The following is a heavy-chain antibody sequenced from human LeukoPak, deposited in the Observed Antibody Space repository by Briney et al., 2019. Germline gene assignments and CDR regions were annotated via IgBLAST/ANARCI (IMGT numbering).Heavy chain of an antibody. CDR1: GFTFSTYS. CDR2: ISSISSYI. J-gene: IGHJ4*02. Sequence: GGSLRLSCAASGFTFSTYSMNWVRQAPGKGLEWVSSISSISSYIYYADSMKSRFTISRDDAKNSLYLQMNSLRAEDTAVYYCASTSGSYYPYYFDYWGQGTLVTVSS. CDR3: ASTSGSYYPYYFDY. V-gene: IGHV3-21*01. D-gene: IGHD1-26*01.